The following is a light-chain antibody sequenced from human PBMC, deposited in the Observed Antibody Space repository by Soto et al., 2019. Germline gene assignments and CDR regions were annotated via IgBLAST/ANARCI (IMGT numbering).Light chain of an antibody. Sequence: DLQVTQSPSSLYASAGDSVTITCRASQSISNHLNWYQQKPGKAPKLLIYAASTWQSGVPSRFSGSGSGTDFTLTITSLQPEDFATYYCQQSYIMSEGYTFGQGTKLEL. J-gene: IGKJ2*01. CDR3: QQSYIMSEGYT. CDR1: QSISNH. V-gene: IGKV1-39*01. CDR2: AAS.